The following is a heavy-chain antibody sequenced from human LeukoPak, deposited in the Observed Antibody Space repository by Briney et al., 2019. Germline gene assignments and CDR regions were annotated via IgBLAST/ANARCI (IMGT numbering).Heavy chain of an antibody. V-gene: IGHV3-66*01. J-gene: IGHJ4*02. D-gene: IGHD3-10*01. CDR3: ARDVWSSELISMVLPGAY. CDR2: IYSGGST. CDR1: GFSVSNNY. Sequence: GGSLRLSCAASGFSVSNNYMTWVRQAPGRGLEWVSVIYSGGSTYYADSVKGRFTISRDNSKNTLYLQMNSLRAEDTAVYYCARDVWSSELISMVLPGAYWGQGTLVTVSS.